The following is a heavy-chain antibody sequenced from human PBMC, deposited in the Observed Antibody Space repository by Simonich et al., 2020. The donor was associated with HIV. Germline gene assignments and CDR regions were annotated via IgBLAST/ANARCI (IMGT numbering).Heavy chain of an antibody. Sequence: QVQLVQSGAEVKKPGASVKVSCTVSGYTLSELSMPWVPQAPGKGLEWMGVFDPEECKTIDAQEFQGRVTLTEDTSTDTAYMELSSLRSEDTAVYDCATWEIKDNVLTGYTYWYFDLWGRGTLVTVSS. D-gene: IGHD3-9*01. J-gene: IGHJ2*01. CDR2: FDPEECKT. V-gene: IGHV1-24*01. CDR3: ATWEIKDNVLTGYTYWYFDL. CDR1: GYTLSELS.